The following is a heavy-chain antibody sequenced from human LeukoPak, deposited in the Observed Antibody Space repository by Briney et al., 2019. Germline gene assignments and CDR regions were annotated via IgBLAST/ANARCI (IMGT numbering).Heavy chain of an antibody. J-gene: IGHJ2*01. CDR2: INQDGSEK. V-gene: IGHV3-7*01. Sequence: GGSLRLSCAASGFILSGYWMSWVRQAPGKGLEWVANINQDGSEKYYVDSVKGRFSISRDNAKNSLFLQMNSLRAEDTAVYYCARYNTEISAYWVNSYFDLWSRGTLVTVSS. CDR1: GFILSGYW. D-gene: IGHD3-22*01. CDR3: ARYNTEISAYWVNSYFDL.